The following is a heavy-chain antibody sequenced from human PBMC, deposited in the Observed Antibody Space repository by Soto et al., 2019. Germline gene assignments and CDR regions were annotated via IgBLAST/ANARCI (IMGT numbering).Heavy chain of an antibody. V-gene: IGHV3-64*01. CDR3: ARGSYYDSSSYYGTYYFDY. CDR1: GFTFSSYS. Sequence: GGSLRLSCAASGFTFSSYSMHWVRQAPGKGLEYVSATSSNGGSTYYANSVKGRFIISRDNSKNMLYLQMGSLRAEDMAVYYCARGSYYDSSSYYGTYYFDYWGQGTLVTVSS. CDR2: TSSNGGST. J-gene: IGHJ4*02. D-gene: IGHD3-22*01.